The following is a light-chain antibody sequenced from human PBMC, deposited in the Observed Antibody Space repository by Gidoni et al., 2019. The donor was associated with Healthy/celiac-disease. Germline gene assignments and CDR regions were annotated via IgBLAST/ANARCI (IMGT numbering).Light chain of an antibody. CDR1: SSNIGAGYD. CDR3: QSYDSSLSVWV. Sequence: QSVLTQPPSVSGAPGQRVTISCTGTSSNIGAGYDVHWYQQLPGTAPKLLIYGNSNRHSGVPDRFSGSKSGTSAYLAITGLQAEDEADYYCQSYDSSLSVWVFGGGTKLTVL. CDR2: GNS. V-gene: IGLV1-40*01. J-gene: IGLJ3*02.